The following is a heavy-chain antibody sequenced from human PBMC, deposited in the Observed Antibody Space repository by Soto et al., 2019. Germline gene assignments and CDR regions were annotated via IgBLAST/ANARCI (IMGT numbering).Heavy chain of an antibody. V-gene: IGHV3-48*03. CDR2: INTAGSTK. Sequence: GGSLRLSCAASGFTFSNFEMHWVRQAPGKGLEWVSYINTAGSTKYYAESVKGRFTISRDNARNSLFLQMNSLRAEDTAVYYCAKDRGIIVKAGDAFDVWGQGTKVTVSS. CDR1: GFTFSNFE. CDR3: AKDRGIIVKAGDAFDV. D-gene: IGHD3-16*02. J-gene: IGHJ3*01.